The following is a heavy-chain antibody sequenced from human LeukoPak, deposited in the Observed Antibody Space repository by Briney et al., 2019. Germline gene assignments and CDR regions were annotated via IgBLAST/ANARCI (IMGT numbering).Heavy chain of an antibody. CDR3: ARFNSGSYFNWFDP. J-gene: IGHJ5*02. CDR1: GGSISSYY. V-gene: IGHV4-4*07. D-gene: IGHD1-26*01. CDR2: IDTSGNT. Sequence: PSETLSLTCTVSGGSISSYYWSWIRQPAGKGLEWIGRIDTSGNTNYKPSLKSRVTMSVDTSKNQFSLKLSSVTAADTAVYYCARFNSGSYFNWFDPWGQGTLVTVSS.